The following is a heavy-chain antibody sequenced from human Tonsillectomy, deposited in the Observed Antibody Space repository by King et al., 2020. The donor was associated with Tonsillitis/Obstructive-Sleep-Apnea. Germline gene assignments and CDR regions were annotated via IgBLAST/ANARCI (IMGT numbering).Heavy chain of an antibody. J-gene: IGHJ2*01. Sequence: VQLVESGGGLIQPGGSLRLSCAASGFTVSSNYMSWVRQAPGKGLEWVSDINSSGSTYYADSVKGRFTISRDNSKNTLYLQMTTVRAEDTAVYYCARDVSYGDCVWYFDLWGRGTLVTVSS. V-gene: IGHV3-53*01. D-gene: IGHD4-17*01. CDR2: INSSGST. CDR1: GFTVSSNY. CDR3: ARDVSYGDCVWYFDL.